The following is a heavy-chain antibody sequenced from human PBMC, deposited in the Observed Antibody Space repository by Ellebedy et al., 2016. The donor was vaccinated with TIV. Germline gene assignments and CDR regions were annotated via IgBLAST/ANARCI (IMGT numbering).Heavy chain of an antibody. CDR3: ARDRIGGATLFDY. V-gene: IGHV1-3*01. D-gene: IGHD1-26*01. J-gene: IGHJ4*02. Sequence: KFQGRVTITRDTSASTAYMELSSLRSEDTAVYYCARDRIGGATLFDYWGQGTLVTVSS.